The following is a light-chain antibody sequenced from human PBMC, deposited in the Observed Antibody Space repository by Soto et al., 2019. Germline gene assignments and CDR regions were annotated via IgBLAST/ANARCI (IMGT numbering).Light chain of an antibody. J-gene: IGLJ1*01. V-gene: IGLV2-14*01. Sequence: QSVLTQPASVSGSPGQSITISSTGTSSNVGGYNYVSWYPQHPGKAPKLMIYDVSNRPSGVSNRFSGSKSGNTASLTISGLQAEDEADYYCSSYTSSSTGVFGTGTKVTVL. CDR1: SSNVGGYNY. CDR2: DVS. CDR3: SSYTSSSTGV.